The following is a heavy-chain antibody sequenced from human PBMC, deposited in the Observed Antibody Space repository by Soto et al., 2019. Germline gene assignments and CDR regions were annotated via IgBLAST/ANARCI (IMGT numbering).Heavy chain of an antibody. CDR1: GFIVNRHY. Sequence: GGSLRLSCAVSGFIVNRHYMSWVRQAPGKGLEWVSVMYSGGNTYYADSVKGRFTISRDISKNTLYLQMNSLRTDGSAVYYCERLDWFVAWGRGTLVTVSS. CDR3: ERLDWFVA. V-gene: IGHV3-66*01. J-gene: IGHJ5*02. CDR2: MYSGGNT. D-gene: IGHD1-1*01.